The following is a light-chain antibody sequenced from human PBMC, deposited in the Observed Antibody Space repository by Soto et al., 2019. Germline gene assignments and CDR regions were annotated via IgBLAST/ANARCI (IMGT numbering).Light chain of an antibody. CDR1: QSVSSY. CDR2: GAS. J-gene: IGKJ2*01. CDR3: QQFNSWPYT. V-gene: IGKV3-15*01. Sequence: EIVLTQSPATLSVSPGERVTLSCRASQSVSSYLAWYLQRPGQAPRLLIYGASTRATGISARFSGSGSGTEFTLTITSLQSEDFAVYYCQQFNSWPYTFGQGTKLDIK.